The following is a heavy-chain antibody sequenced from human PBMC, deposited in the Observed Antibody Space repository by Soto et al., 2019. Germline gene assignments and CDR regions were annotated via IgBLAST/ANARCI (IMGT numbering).Heavy chain of an antibody. CDR3: ARQGFGPLHGLVDV. J-gene: IGHJ6*02. CDR2: VHHSWGS. D-gene: IGHD3-10*01. CDR1: GGSISSYY. V-gene: IGHV4-59*08. Sequence: QVQLQESGPGLVKPSETLSLSCTVSGGSISSYYWSWFRQSPGKRMEWIGYVHHSWGSSYNPSLQSRVAISLDTSTSQFSLKVPSVPATATAVYYCARQGFGPLHGLVDVWGQGTTVTVSS.